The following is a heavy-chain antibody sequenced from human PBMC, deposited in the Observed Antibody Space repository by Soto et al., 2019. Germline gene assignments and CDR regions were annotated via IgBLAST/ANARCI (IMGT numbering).Heavy chain of an antibody. J-gene: IGHJ4*02. CDR3: ARDSSGRAIFDS. D-gene: IGHD6-19*01. V-gene: IGHV1-18*01. CDR1: GYTFTSYG. CDR2: TSAYMVT. Sequence: QVQLVQSGGEVKKPGASVKVSCRASGYTFTSYGISWVRQAPGQGLEWLGWTSAYMVTNYAQKFQGRVTMTTDTSTSTAYMELRSLRFDDTAVYYYARDSSGRAIFDSWGQGTLVTVSS.